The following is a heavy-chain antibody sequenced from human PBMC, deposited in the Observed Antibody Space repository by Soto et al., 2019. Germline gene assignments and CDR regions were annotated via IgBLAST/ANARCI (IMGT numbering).Heavy chain of an antibody. Sequence: PGGSLRLSCAASGFTSSSHSVSWVSKAPGKGLEWVSSISSSSSYIYYADSVKGRFTISRDNAKNSLYLQMNSLRAEDTAVYYCARDARNWNLPYYFDYWGQGTLVTVSS. V-gene: IGHV3-21*01. D-gene: IGHD1-7*01. CDR1: GFTSSSHS. CDR2: ISSSSSYI. J-gene: IGHJ4*02. CDR3: ARDARNWNLPYYFDY.